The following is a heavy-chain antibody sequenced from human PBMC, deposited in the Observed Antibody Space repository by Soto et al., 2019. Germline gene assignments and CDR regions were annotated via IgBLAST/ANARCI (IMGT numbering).Heavy chain of an antibody. J-gene: IGHJ6*02. V-gene: IGHV1-3*01. CDR1: GYTFTSYA. D-gene: IGHD5-18*01. CDR2: INAGNGNT. Sequence: GASVKVSCKASGYTFTSYAMHWVRQAPGQRLEWMGWINAGNGNTKYSQKFQGRVTITRDTSASTAYMELSSLRSEDTAVYYCARDGRLWLQHYYYGMDVWGQGTTVTVSS. CDR3: ARDGRLWLQHYYYGMDV.